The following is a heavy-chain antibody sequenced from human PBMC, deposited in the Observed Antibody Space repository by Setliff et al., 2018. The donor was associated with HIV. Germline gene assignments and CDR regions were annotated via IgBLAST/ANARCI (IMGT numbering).Heavy chain of an antibody. CDR3: AKNSVAGTFYYYYGMDV. Sequence: LRLSCAASGFTFSSYWMSWVRQAPGKGLEWVANIKQDGSEKYYVDSVKGRFTISRDNAKNSLYLQMNSLRAEDTAVYYCAKNSVAGTFYYYYGMDVWGQGTTVTVSS. CDR1: GFTFSSYW. CDR2: IKQDGSEK. D-gene: IGHD6-19*01. J-gene: IGHJ6*02. V-gene: IGHV3-7*01.